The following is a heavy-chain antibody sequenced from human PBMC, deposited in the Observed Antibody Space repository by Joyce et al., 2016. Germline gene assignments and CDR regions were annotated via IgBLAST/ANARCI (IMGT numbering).Heavy chain of an antibody. Sequence: QVQLQQSGPGLLKPSQTLSLTCAISGDSVSSNTGAWNWIRQSPTRGLWCLGMTYYRSQWYNDYAVSVKSRRIINPDTSKNQVSLLLSSVTPDDTAVYYCTREEAGTYYFDYWGQGTLVTVSS. V-gene: IGHV6-1*01. J-gene: IGHJ4*02. CDR3: TREEAGTYYFDY. CDR2: TYYRSQWYN. CDR1: GDSVSSNTGA. D-gene: IGHD6-13*01.